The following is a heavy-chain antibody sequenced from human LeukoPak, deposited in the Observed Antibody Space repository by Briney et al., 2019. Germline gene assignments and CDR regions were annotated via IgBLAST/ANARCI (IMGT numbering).Heavy chain of an antibody. Sequence: GGPVTLSCAASGFPYSSYWMLWLRQAPRWGVVWVSRINSDGSSTSYADSVKGRFTISRDNAKNTLHLQMNSLRAEDTAVYYCAENYYDSSGYFGYWGQGTLVTVSS. V-gene: IGHV3-74*01. D-gene: IGHD3-22*01. CDR3: AENYYDSSGYFGY. J-gene: IGHJ4*02. CDR2: INSDGSST. CDR1: GFPYSSYW.